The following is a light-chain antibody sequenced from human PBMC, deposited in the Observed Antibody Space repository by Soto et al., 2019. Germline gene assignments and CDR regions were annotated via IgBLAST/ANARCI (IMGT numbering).Light chain of an antibody. V-gene: IGKV3-20*01. CDR2: GAS. CDR1: QSVSSNY. J-gene: IGKJ1*01. Sequence: EIVLTQSPGTLSLSPGERATLSCRASQSVSSNYLAWYQQKPGQAPRPLIYGASSRATGIPDRFSGSGAGTDFTLTISRLESEDFAVYYCQQYDSSPWTFGQGTKVEIK. CDR3: QQYDSSPWT.